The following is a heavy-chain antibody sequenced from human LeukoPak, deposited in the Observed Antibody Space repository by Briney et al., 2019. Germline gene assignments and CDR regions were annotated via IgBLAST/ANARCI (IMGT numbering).Heavy chain of an antibody. CDR1: GFTFSSYA. CDR2: ISGNGGTT. CDR3: ARDGTLIQSGFDY. Sequence: GGSLRLSCAASGFTFSSYAMSWVRQAPGKGLEWVSAISGNGGTTYYADAVKGRFTISRDNAKNSLYLQMNSLRAEDTAVYYCARDGTLIQSGFDYWGQGTLVTVSS. V-gene: IGHV3-23*01. J-gene: IGHJ4*02. D-gene: IGHD5-18*01.